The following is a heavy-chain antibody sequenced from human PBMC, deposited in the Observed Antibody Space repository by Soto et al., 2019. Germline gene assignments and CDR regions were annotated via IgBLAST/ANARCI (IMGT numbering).Heavy chain of an antibody. V-gene: IGHV3-66*01. J-gene: IGHJ4*02. Sequence: PGGSLRLSCAASGFTVSSNYMSWVRQAPGKGLEWVSVIYSGGSTYYAASVKGRFTISRDNSKNTLYLQMNSLRAEDTAVYYCAREQKRPYSSGYHRPFEYWGQGTLVTVSS. CDR2: IYSGGST. CDR3: AREQKRPYSSGYHRPFEY. D-gene: IGHD3-22*01. CDR1: GFTVSSNY.